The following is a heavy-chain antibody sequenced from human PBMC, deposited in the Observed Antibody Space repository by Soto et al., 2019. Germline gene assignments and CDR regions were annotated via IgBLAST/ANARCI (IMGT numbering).Heavy chain of an antibody. CDR1: GGSISSGGYY. V-gene: IGHV4-31*03. CDR2: IYYSGST. Sequence: QVQLQESGPGLVEPSQTLSLTCTVSGGSISSGGYYWSWIRQHPGKGLEWIGYIYYSGSTYYNPPLRSRVTISVDTSKNQFSLNLNSVTAADTAVYYCARRKQNYHSMDVWGQGTTVTVSS. J-gene: IGHJ6*02. CDR3: ARRKQNYHSMDV.